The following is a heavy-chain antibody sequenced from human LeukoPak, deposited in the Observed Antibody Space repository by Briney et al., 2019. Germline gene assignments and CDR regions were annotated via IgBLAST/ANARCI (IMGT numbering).Heavy chain of an antibody. CDR1: GDSVSTGSYY. J-gene: IGHJ4*02. Sequence: SETLSLTCTVSGDSVSTGSYYWSWIRQPAGKGLEWIGRVYTSGSTNYNPSLKSRVTISVDTSKNQFSLTLSSVTTADTAVYYCARGQKYRNGYTVTELGSGYFAYWGQGTLVTVSS. CDR3: ARGQKYRNGYTVTELGSGYFAY. D-gene: IGHD5-18*01. V-gene: IGHV4-61*10. CDR2: VYTSGST.